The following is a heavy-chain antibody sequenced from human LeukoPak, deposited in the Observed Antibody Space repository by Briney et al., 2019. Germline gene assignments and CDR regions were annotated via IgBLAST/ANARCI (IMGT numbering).Heavy chain of an antibody. CDR3: AKYSSSDAFDI. J-gene: IGHJ3*02. CDR1: GFTFSGSG. V-gene: IGHV3-33*06. D-gene: IGHD6-6*01. CDR2: IWYDGSNQ. Sequence: GGSLRLSCAASGFTFSGSGMHWVRQAPGKGLEWVAIIWYDGSNQYYADSVKGRFTISRDNSKNTLYLQMNSLRAEDTAVYYCAKYSSSDAFDIWGQGTMVTVSS.